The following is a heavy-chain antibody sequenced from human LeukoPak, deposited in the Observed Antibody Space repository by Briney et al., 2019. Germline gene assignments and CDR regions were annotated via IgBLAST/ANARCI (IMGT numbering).Heavy chain of an antibody. V-gene: IGHV3-9*01. CDR2: ISWSSGHM. CDR3: VRSVVVVAATPTHFDL. D-gene: IGHD2-15*01. CDR1: EFKFDDCA. Sequence: PGGSLRLSCAAAEFKFDDCAMHWVRQGPGKGLEWVAGISWSSGHMEYAESVKGRFTISRDNARNALYLQMDGLRRDDTALHYCVRSVVVVAATPTHFDLWGRGTQVIVSS. J-gene: IGHJ2*01.